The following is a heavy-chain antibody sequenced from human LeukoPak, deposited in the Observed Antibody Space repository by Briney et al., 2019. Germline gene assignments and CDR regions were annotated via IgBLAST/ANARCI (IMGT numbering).Heavy chain of an antibody. CDR2: INPSGGST. J-gene: IGHJ6*03. D-gene: IGHD4-11*01. CDR1: GYTFTSYY. CDR3: ARGTVTLLYYYYYMDV. Sequence: ASVKVSCKASGYTFTSYYMHWVRQAPRQGLEWMGIINPSGGSTSYAQKFQGRVTMTRDTSISTAYMELSRLRSDDTAVYYCARGTVTLLYYYYYMDVWGNGTTVTVSS. V-gene: IGHV1-46*01.